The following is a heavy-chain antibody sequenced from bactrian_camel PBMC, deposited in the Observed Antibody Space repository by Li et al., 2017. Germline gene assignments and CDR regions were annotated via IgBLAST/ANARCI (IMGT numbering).Heavy chain of an antibody. Sequence: HVQLVESGGGSVQPGGSLRLSCSASGYTYSLGCMTWFRQTPGKEREGIAMRTTGGRVELADSVMGRFTIPQGDAVNTLSLQMSNLSPEDTAMYYCASVVGLSGCTLSKDDYTYWGQGTQVTVS. CDR3: ASVVGLSGCTLSKDDYTY. V-gene: IGHV3S1*01. D-gene: IGHD4*01. CDR2: MRTTGGRV. J-gene: IGHJ4*01. CDR1: GYTYSLGC.